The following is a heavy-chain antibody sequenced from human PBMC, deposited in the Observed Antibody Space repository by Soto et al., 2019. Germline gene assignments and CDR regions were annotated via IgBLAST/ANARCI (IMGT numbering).Heavy chain of an antibody. CDR3: ARERTMILVVNEFGH. CDR2: ISYDGNNK. V-gene: IGHV3-30-3*01. Sequence: QVQLVESGGGVVQPGRSLRLSCAASGFTFSYYTMHWVRQAPGKGLEWVAVISYDGNNKYYADSVKGRFTISRDNSKNTFQLQMSSLSAADTAVYYCARERTMILVVNEFGHWGQGTLVTVSS. D-gene: IGHD3-22*01. J-gene: IGHJ4*02. CDR1: GFTFSYYT.